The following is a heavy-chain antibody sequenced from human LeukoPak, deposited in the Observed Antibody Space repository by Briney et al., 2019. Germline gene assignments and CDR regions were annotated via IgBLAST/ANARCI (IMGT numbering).Heavy chain of an antibody. V-gene: IGHV4-39*07. CDR1: GGSISSSSYY. CDR2: IYYSGST. CDR3: ARVSTGYSSSWYRSIPSGYYFDY. J-gene: IGHJ4*02. D-gene: IGHD6-13*01. Sequence: PSETLSLTCTVSGGSISSSSYYWGWIRQPPGKGLEWIGSIYYSGSTYYNPSLKSRVTISVDTSKNQFSLKLSSVTAADTAVYYCARVSTGYSSSWYRSIPSGYYFDYWGQGTLVTVSS.